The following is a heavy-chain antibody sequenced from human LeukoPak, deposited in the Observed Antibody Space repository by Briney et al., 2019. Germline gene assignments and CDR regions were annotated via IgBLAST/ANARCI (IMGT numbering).Heavy chain of an antibody. CDR1: GFTFSSSA. Sequence: GGSLRLSCAASGFTFSSSAMEWVRQAPGKGLEWVSSITGDSTYIYYADSVKGRFTMSRDNAKNSLYLQMNSLRAEDTAVYYCARDRSYGDYAYYYYYGMDVWGQGTTVTVSS. D-gene: IGHD4-17*01. V-gene: IGHV3-21*04. CDR3: ARDRSYGDYAYYYYYGMDV. CDR2: ITGDSTYI. J-gene: IGHJ6*02.